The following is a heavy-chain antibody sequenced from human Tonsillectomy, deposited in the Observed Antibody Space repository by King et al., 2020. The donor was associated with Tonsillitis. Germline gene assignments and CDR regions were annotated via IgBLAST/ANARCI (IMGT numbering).Heavy chain of an antibody. D-gene: IGHD4-17*01. V-gene: IGHV3-23*04. CDR1: GFTFSNYA. J-gene: IGHJ4*02. CDR2: ISGSGGST. Sequence: VQLVESGGGLVQPGGSLRLSCAASGFTFSNYAMSWVRQTPGKGLEWVSVISGSGGSTYYGDSVKGRFTLSRDNSKNTQYLQMNSLRAEDTAVYYGAKKRGLDGDSPSDYWGQGTPVTVSS. CDR3: AKKRGLDGDSPSDY.